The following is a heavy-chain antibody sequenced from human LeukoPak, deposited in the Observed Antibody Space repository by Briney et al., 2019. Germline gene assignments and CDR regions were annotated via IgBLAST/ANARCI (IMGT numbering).Heavy chain of an antibody. D-gene: IGHD3-10*01. V-gene: IGHV1-18*01. Sequence: ASVKVPCKASGYPFTSYGITWVRQAPGQGLEWMGWISGYNGNTNYAQKLQGRVTMTTDTSTSTAYMELRSLRSDDTAVYYCARVTMVRGSDYWGQGTLVTVSS. J-gene: IGHJ4*02. CDR2: ISGYNGNT. CDR3: ARVTMVRGSDY. CDR1: GYPFTSYG.